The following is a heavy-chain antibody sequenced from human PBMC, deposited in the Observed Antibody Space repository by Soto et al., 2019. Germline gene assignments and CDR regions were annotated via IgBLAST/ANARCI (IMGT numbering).Heavy chain of an antibody. CDR2: ISWNSGTI. Sequence: EVQLVESGGGLVQPGRSLRLSCAASGFTFDDYAMHWVRQAPGKGLEWVSGISWNSGTIGYADSGKGRFTISRDNAKNSLYLQMNSLRAEDTALYYCAKEKGFGGVRKGMDVWGQGTTVTVSS. D-gene: IGHD3-16*01. CDR1: GFTFDDYA. CDR3: AKEKGFGGVRKGMDV. V-gene: IGHV3-9*01. J-gene: IGHJ6*02.